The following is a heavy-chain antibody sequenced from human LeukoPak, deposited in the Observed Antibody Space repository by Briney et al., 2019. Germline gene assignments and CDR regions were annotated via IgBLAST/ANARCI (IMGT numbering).Heavy chain of an antibody. J-gene: IGHJ6*02. V-gene: IGHV1-46*01. Sequence: ASVKVSCKVSGYTLTELSMHWVRQAPGQGLEWMGIINPSGGSTSYAQKFQGRVTMTRDTSTSTVYMELSSLRSEDTAVYYCARSITRGSYYYYYGMDVWGQGTTVTVSS. CDR2: INPSGGST. CDR3: ARSITRGSYYYYYGMDV. D-gene: IGHD3-10*01. CDR1: GYTLTELS.